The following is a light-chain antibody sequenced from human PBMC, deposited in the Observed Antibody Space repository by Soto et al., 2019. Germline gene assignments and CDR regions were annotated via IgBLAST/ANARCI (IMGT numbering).Light chain of an antibody. Sequence: QSVLAQPTSVSGSPGQSIAISCTGTSSDVGGYNYVSWHQQHPGKAPKVLISVVSNRPSGVSNRFSGSKSGDTASLTISGLQAEDEAGYYCCSYAGGSIYVLFGGGTKLTVL. V-gene: IGLV2-23*02. CDR1: SSDVGGYNY. CDR2: VVS. J-gene: IGLJ3*02. CDR3: CSYAGGSIYVL.